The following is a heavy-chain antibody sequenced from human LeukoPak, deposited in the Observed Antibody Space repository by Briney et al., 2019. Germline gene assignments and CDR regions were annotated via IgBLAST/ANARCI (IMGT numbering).Heavy chain of an antibody. CDR3: ARANPNWNPPDY. Sequence: PSDTLSLTCSVSSNSMTSYFWSWIRQPPGKGLEWIGYVYHSGSTSYNPSLKSRVSISEDTSKNQFSLKLSSVTAADTAVYYCARANPNWNPPDYWGQGILVTVSS. CDR1: SNSMTSYF. D-gene: IGHD1-1*01. V-gene: IGHV4-59*08. CDR2: VYHSGST. J-gene: IGHJ4*02.